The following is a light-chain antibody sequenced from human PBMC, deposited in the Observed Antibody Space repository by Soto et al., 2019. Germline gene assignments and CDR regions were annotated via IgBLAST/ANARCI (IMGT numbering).Light chain of an antibody. CDR1: QAIRND. CDR3: LHDYSYPRT. J-gene: IGKJ1*01. CDR2: TAS. Sequence: AIQMTQSPSSVSASVGDRVIITCRASQAIRNDLGWYQQKPGKAPKLLIYTASTLQSGVPSRFSGSGSGADFTLTIRSLQPEDSATYYCLHDYSYPRTFGQGTKVEIK. V-gene: IGKV1-6*01.